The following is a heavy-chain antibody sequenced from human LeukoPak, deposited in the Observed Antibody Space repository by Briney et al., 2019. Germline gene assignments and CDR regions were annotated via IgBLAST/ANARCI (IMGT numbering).Heavy chain of an antibody. CDR3: ARQTYYDSSGYYSPY. CDR2: ISSSSSYI. CDR1: GFTFSSYS. D-gene: IGHD3-22*01. V-gene: IGHV3-21*01. J-gene: IGHJ4*02. Sequence: GGSLRLSCAASGFTFSSYSMNWVRQAPGKGLEWVSSISSSSSYIYYADSVRGRFTISRDNAKNSLYLQMNSLRAEDTAVYYCARQTYYDSSGYYSPYWGQGTLVTVSS.